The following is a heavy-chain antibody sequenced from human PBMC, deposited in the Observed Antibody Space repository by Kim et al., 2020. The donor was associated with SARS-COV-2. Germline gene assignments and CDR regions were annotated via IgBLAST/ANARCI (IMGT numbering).Heavy chain of an antibody. J-gene: IGHJ1*01. V-gene: IGHV4-34*01. CDR1: GGSFSGYY. Sequence: SETLSLTCAVYGGSFSGYYWSWIRQPPGKVLEWIGEINHSGSTNYNPSLKSRVTISVDTSKNQFSLKLSSVTAADTAVYYCARGLAGGGDCYYSFQHWG. CDR3: ARGLAGGGDCYYSFQH. D-gene: IGHD2-21*02. CDR2: INHSGST.